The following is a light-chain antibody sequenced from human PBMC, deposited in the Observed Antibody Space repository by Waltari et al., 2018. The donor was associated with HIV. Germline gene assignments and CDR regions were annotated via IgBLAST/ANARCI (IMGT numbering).Light chain of an antibody. J-gene: IGLJ1*01. Sequence: QSVLTQPPSVSAAPGQKVTVSCSGSGSNIGNNYVSWYQQLPGTAPKPLYNGNKNLPAGLQDRFSGSKSGTSATLGITGLQTGDEADYYCGTWDNSLGGYIFGSGTKVTV. CDR3: GTWDNSLGGYI. V-gene: IGLV1-51*02. CDR2: GNK. CDR1: GSNIGNNY.